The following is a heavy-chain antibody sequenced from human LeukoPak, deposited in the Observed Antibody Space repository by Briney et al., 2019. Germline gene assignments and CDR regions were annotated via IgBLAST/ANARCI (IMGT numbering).Heavy chain of an antibody. CDR2: IYHSGST. D-gene: IGHD3-10*01. J-gene: IGHJ3*02. Sequence: SGTLSLTCAVSGGSISSSNWWSWVRQPPGKGLEWIGEIYHSGSTNYNPSLKSRVTISVDKSKNQFSLKLSSVTAADTAVYYCARNLGVRGDPDDAFDIWGQGTMVTVSS. CDR3: ARNLGVRGDPDDAFDI. CDR1: GGSISSSNW. V-gene: IGHV4-4*02.